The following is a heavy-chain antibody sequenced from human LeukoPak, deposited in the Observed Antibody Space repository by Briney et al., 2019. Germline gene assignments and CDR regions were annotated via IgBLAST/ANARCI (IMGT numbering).Heavy chain of an antibody. CDR2: INPSGGST. J-gene: IGHJ4*02. CDR1: GYTFTSYY. CDR3: ARGGVGGGYYLYYFDY. V-gene: IGHV1-46*01. D-gene: IGHD3-22*01. Sequence: ASVKVSCKASGYTFTSYYMHWVRQAPGQGLEWMGIINPSGGSTSYAQKVQGRVTLTRDTSTSTAYVELRSLRPDDTAVYYCARGGVGGGYYLYYFDYWGQGTLVTVSS.